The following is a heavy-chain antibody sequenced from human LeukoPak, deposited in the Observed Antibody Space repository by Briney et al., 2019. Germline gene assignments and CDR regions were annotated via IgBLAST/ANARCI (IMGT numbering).Heavy chain of an antibody. CDR1: GDSVSSNSAA. D-gene: IGHD4-17*01. V-gene: IGHV6-1*01. CDR2: TYYRSKWYS. Sequence: SQTLSLTCVISGDSVSSNSAAWNWIRQSPSRGLEWLGRTYYRSKWYSYSAVSVKSRIIINPGTSKNQFSLQLNSVTPEDTAVYYCARMTKVTTGLDYWGQGTLVTVSS. J-gene: IGHJ4*02. CDR3: ARMTKVTTGLDY.